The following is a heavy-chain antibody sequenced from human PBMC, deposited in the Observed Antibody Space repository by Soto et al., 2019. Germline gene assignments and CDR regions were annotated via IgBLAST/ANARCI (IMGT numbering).Heavy chain of an antibody. D-gene: IGHD2-2*02. CDR1: GFTFSNAW. Sequence: GGSLRLSCAASGFTFSNAWMSWVRQAPGKGLEWVGRIKSKTDGGTTDYAAPVKGRFTISRDDSKNTLYLQMNSLKTEDTAVYYCTTLPGGRSYCSSTSCYTSDYWGQGTLVTVSS. J-gene: IGHJ4*02. CDR2: IKSKTDGGTT. V-gene: IGHV3-15*01. CDR3: TTLPGGRSYCSSTSCYTSDY.